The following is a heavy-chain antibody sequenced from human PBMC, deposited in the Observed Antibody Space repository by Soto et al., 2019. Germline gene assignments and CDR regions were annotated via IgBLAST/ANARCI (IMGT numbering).Heavy chain of an antibody. CDR1: GYTFTGYA. Sequence: QVQLVQSGAEEKKPGASVKVSCKASGYTFTGYAMHWVRQAPGQRLEWMGWINAGNGNTKYSQKFQGRGTITRDTPPTTAYMELSSLRSEDTAVYYCARAVAVPADFDYWGQGTLVTVSS. V-gene: IGHV1-3*05. D-gene: IGHD6-19*01. CDR3: ARAVAVPADFDY. J-gene: IGHJ4*02. CDR2: INAGNGNT.